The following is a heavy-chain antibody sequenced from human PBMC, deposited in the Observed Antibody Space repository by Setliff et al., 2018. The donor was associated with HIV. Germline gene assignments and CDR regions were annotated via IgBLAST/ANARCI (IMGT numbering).Heavy chain of an antibody. Sequence: PSETLSLTCTVSGGSISGGGYYWSWIRQHPGKGLDWIGNIYYIGNTDYNPSLKSRVTISIDTSKNQFSLKLSSVTAADTAIYYCARHIAGYSAYDLGWFDPWGQGTLVTVSS. CDR2: IYYIGNT. J-gene: IGHJ5*02. CDR3: ARHIAGYSAYDLGWFDP. V-gene: IGHV4-31*03. CDR1: GGSISGGGYY. D-gene: IGHD5-12*01.